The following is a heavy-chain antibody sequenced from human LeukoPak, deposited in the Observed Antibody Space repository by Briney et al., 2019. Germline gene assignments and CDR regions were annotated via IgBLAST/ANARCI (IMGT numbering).Heavy chain of an antibody. CDR3: AKWGDYDILTGYYVSDF. J-gene: IGHJ4*02. Sequence: GGSLRLSCAASGFILRNYAMSWVRQAPGKGLEWVPAITGSGDTTYYADSVKGRFTISRDNSKNTLYVEMNTLRAEDTAVYYCAKWGDYDILTGYYVSDFWGQGTLVTVSS. D-gene: IGHD3-9*01. CDR1: GFILRNYA. V-gene: IGHV3-23*01. CDR2: ITGSGDTT.